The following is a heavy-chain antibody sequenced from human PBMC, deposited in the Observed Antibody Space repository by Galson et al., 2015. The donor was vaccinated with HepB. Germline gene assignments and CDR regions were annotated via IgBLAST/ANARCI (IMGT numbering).Heavy chain of an antibody. D-gene: IGHD3-22*01. CDR1: GFSLSTSGVG. J-gene: IGHJ4*02. CDR2: IYWNDDK. Sequence: PALVKPTQTLTLTCTFSGFSLSTSGVGVGWIRQPPGKALEWLALIYWNDDKRYSPSLKSRLTITKDTSKNQVVLTMTNMDPVDTATYYCAHSQDRLYYYDSSGYAHAGALDYWGQGTLVTVSS. CDR3: AHSQDRLYYYDSSGYAHAGALDY. V-gene: IGHV2-5*01.